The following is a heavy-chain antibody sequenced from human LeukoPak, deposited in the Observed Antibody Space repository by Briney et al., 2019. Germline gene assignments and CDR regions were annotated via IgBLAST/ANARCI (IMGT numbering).Heavy chain of an antibody. CDR1: GFTFSSYW. CDR2: INSDGSST. Sequence: GGSLRLSCAASGFTFSSYWMHWVRQAPGKGLVWVSRINSDGSSTSYADSVKGRFTISRDNAKNTLYLQMNSPRAEDTAVYYCARELGAVAVPFDYWGQGTLVTVSS. CDR3: ARELGAVAVPFDY. D-gene: IGHD6-19*01. J-gene: IGHJ4*02. V-gene: IGHV3-74*01.